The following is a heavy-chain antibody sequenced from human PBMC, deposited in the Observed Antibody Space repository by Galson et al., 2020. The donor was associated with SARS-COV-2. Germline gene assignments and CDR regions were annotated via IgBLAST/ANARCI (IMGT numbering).Heavy chain of an antibody. D-gene: IGHD2-15*01. CDR1: GYRFSDYY. CDR2: IDPKNGGT. CDR3: SRGPATGGNDY. Sequence: ASVKVSCTASGYRFSDYYIHWLRQAPGQRLELMGWIDPKNGGTYISHWFQGRITMTRDTSVSTVDIYLSGLTSADTAVYFCSRGPATGGNDYWGQGTLVSVSS. V-gene: IGHV1-2*02. J-gene: IGHJ4*02.